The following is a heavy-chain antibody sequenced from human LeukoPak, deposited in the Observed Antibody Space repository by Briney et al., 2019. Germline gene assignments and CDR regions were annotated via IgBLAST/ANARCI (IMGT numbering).Heavy chain of an antibody. J-gene: IGHJ4*02. CDR3: ARGSTSRIRKGFDY. V-gene: IGHV4-4*02. D-gene: IGHD5/OR15-5a*01. CDR1: GGSISSSNW. CDR2: IYHSGST. Sequence: PSGTLSLTCAVSGGSISSSNWWSWVRQPPGKGLEWIGEIYHSGSTNYNPSLKSRVTISVDKSKNQFSLKLSPVTAADTAVYYCARGSTSRIRKGFDYWGQGTLVTVSS.